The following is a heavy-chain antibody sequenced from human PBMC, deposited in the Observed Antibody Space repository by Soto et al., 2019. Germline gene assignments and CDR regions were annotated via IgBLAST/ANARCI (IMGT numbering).Heavy chain of an antibody. CDR2: IYYSGST. CDR1: GGSISSYY. Sequence: PSETLSLTCTVSGGSISSYYWSWIRQPPGKGLEWIGYIYYSGSTNYNPSLKSRVTISVDTSKNQFSLKLSSVTAAVTAVYYCARESRFVYYDFWSGQDYYYGMDVWGQGTTVTVSS. V-gene: IGHV4-59*01. CDR3: ARESRFVYYDFWSGQDYYYGMDV. J-gene: IGHJ6*02. D-gene: IGHD3-3*01.